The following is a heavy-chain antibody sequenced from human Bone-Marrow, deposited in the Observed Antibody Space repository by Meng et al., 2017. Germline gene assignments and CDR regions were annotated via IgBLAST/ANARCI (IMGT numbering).Heavy chain of an antibody. D-gene: IGHD5-24*01. V-gene: IGHV4-34*02. CDR1: GGSFGGYY. J-gene: IGHJ4*02. Sequence: VHPPEWGGGSFDPSETLSPTCAFYGGSFGGYYWSWIRQPPGKGLEWIGEINHSGSTNYNPSLKSRVTISVDTSKNQFSLKLSSVTAADTAVYYCARTCRDGYNFDYWGQGTLVTVSS. CDR2: INHSGST. CDR3: ARTCRDGYNFDY.